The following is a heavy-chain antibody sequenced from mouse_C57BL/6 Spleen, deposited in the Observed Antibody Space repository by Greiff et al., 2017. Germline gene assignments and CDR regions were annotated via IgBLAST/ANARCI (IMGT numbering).Heavy chain of an antibody. CDR2: FHPYNDDT. CDR3: ARGHGNYPKYYFDD. J-gene: IGHJ2*01. D-gene: IGHD2-1*01. Sequence: QVQLQQSGAELVKPGASVKMSCKASGYTFTTYPIEWMKQTHGKSLEWIGNFHPYNDDTKYNEKFKGKATLTVEKASSTVYLALSRLTSDDSAVYYCARGHGNYPKYYFDDWGKGTTLTVSS. CDR1: GYTFTTYP. V-gene: IGHV1-47*01.